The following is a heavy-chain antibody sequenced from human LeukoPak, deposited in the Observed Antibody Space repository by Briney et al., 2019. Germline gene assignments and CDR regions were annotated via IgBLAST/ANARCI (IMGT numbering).Heavy chain of an antibody. CDR2: MTYNGGHE. CDR1: GFTFSDFA. J-gene: IGHJ5*02. CDR3: ARGREHWDYLDH. D-gene: IGHD1-26*01. Sequence: GGSLRLSCAASGFTFSDFAMHWVRQTPGKGLEWVTMMTYNGGHEYYAGSVKGRFTISRDNSNNMLFLQMNSLTPDDTALYYCARGREHWDYLDHWGQGTLVAVSS. V-gene: IGHV3-30-3*01.